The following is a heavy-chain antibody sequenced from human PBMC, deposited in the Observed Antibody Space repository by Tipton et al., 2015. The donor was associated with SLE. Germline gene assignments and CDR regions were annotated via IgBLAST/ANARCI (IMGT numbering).Heavy chain of an antibody. CDR2: IYHSGST. CDR3: ARGIAAAGAYYFDY. D-gene: IGHD6-13*01. CDR1: GYSISSGYY. J-gene: IGHJ4*02. V-gene: IGHV4-38-2*02. Sequence: LRLSCTVSGYSISSGYYWGWIRQPPGKGLEWIGSIYHSGSTYYNPSLKSRVTISVDTSKNQFSLKLSSVTAADTAVYYCARGIAAAGAYYFDYWGQGTLVTVSS.